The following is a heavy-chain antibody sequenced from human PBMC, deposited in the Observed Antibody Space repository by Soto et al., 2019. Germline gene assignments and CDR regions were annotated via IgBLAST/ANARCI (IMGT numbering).Heavy chain of an antibody. Sequence: LRLSCAASGFKFSNYAMSWVRQAPGKGLEWVSLISATGGGTYYADSVKGRFTVSRDNSHNTLYLQVHSLTAEDTAVYYCAKDRRAGGNSAFYFDFWGQGAQVTVSS. CDR1: GFKFSNYA. J-gene: IGHJ4*02. CDR2: ISATGGGT. D-gene: IGHD3-16*01. V-gene: IGHV3-23*01. CDR3: AKDRRAGGNSAFYFDF.